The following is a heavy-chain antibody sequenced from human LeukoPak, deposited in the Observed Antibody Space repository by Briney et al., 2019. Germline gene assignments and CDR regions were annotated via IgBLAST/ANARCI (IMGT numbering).Heavy chain of an antibody. V-gene: IGHV1-18*01. Sequence: ASVKVSCKASGYTFTSYGISWVRQAPGQGLEWMGWISAYNGNTNYAQKLQGRVTMTTDTSTSTAYMELRSLRSDDTAVYYCARVAEGLQFDSDWFDPWGQGTLVTVSS. CDR1: GYTFTSYG. J-gene: IGHJ5*02. CDR3: ARVAEGLQFDSDWFDP. CDR2: ISAYNGNT. D-gene: IGHD5-24*01.